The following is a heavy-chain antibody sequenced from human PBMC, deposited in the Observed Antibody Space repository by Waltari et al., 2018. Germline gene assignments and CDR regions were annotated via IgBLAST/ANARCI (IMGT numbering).Heavy chain of an antibody. CDR2: IYYSGGT. V-gene: IGHV4-59*13. Sequence: QVQLQESGPGLVKPSETLSLTCTVSGGSISSYYWNWIRQPPGKGLGWIGDIYYSGGTHHNPALKSRVTISVDTSKNQFSLKLSSVTAADTAMYYCARDSAYYDILTGQALSYYMDVWGKGTTVTVSS. D-gene: IGHD3-9*01. CDR1: GGSISSYY. J-gene: IGHJ6*03. CDR3: ARDSAYYDILTGQALSYYMDV.